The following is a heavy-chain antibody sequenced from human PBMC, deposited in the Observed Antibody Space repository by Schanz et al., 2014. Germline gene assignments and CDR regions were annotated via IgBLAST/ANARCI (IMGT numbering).Heavy chain of an antibody. CDR1: GFTFSKYG. CDR2: IWYDGSNK. CDR3: AKDRWRATVMVDAFDI. D-gene: IGHD4-4*01. V-gene: IGHV3-33*06. Sequence: QVQLVESGGGVVQPGRSLRLSCAASGFTFSKYGMHWVRQAPGKGLEWVAVIWYDGSNKDYADSVKGRFTISRDNSKNTVHLQMNSLRAEDTAVYFCAKDRWRATVMVDAFDIWGQGTKVTVSS. J-gene: IGHJ3*02.